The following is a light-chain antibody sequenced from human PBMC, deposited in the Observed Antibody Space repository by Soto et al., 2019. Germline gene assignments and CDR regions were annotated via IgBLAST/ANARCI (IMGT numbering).Light chain of an antibody. CDR2: KAS. CDR1: QTISSW. J-gene: IGKJ2*01. V-gene: IGKV1-5*03. Sequence: DIQMTQSPSTLSASVGDRVTITCRASQTISSWLAWYQQKPGKAPKLLIYKASSLESGGPSRFSGSGSGTEFTLTISSLQPDDFATYYCQQYNSPYTFGQGTKLEIK. CDR3: QQYNSPYT.